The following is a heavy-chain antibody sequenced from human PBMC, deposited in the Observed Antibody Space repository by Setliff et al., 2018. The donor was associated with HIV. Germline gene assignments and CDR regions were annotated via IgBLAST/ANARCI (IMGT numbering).Heavy chain of an antibody. Sequence: PSETLSLTCTVSGGSISSSYWTWTRQPPGKGLEWIGNIHYSGSTNYNPSLKSRATISVDTSKNQFSLRLNSVTAADTAVYYCARRGAYYDILTGYRSHYFDYWGQGTLVTVSS. CDR1: GGSISSSY. CDR3: ARRGAYYDILTGYRSHYFDY. J-gene: IGHJ4*02. CDR2: IHYSGST. D-gene: IGHD3-9*01. V-gene: IGHV4-59*08.